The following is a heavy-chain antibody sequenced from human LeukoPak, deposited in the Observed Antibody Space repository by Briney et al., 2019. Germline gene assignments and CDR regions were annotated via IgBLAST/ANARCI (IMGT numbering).Heavy chain of an antibody. Sequence: GGSLRLSCAASGFTFSSYSMNWVRQAPGKGLEWVSYISSSSSTIYYADSVKGRFTISRDNAKNSLYLQMNSLRAEDTAVYYCARDRGEDGYYFIDYWGQGTLVTVSS. V-gene: IGHV3-48*01. D-gene: IGHD3-22*01. CDR1: GFTFSSYS. J-gene: IGHJ4*02. CDR3: ARDRGEDGYYFIDY. CDR2: ISSSSSTI.